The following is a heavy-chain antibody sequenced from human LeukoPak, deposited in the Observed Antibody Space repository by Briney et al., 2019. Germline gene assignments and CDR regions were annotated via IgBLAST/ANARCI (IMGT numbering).Heavy chain of an antibody. D-gene: IGHD6-13*01. V-gene: IGHV3-53*01. CDR2: VYSDGTT. Sequence: PGGSLRLSCAASGVTVSSDYISWVRQAPGKGLEWVSVVYSDGTTNYAASVRGRFATSRDTSKNTIYLQMNSLRADDTAVYYCARAETAAGSYWGQGTLVTVSA. CDR3: ARAETAAGSY. J-gene: IGHJ4*02. CDR1: GVTVSSDY.